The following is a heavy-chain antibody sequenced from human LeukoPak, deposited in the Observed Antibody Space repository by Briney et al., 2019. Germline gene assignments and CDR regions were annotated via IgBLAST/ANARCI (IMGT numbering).Heavy chain of an antibody. J-gene: IGHJ4*02. CDR2: IYPGDSNP. CDR3: ARHDSTVTSFDF. Sequence: PGESLKISCKGSGYSFTSYWVAWVRQMPGKGLEWMGIIYPGDSNPRYSPSFQGQVTMSADKSITTAYLRWSSLKASDTAMYYCARHDSTVTSFDFWGQGTLVTVSS. CDR1: GYSFTSYW. V-gene: IGHV5-51*01. D-gene: IGHD4-17*01.